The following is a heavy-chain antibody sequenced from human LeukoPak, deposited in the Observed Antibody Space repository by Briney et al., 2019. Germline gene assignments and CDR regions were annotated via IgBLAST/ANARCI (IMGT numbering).Heavy chain of an antibody. Sequence: GASVKVSCKASGGTFSSYAISWVRQAPGQGLEWMGGIIPIFGTANYAQKFQGRVTITADESTSTAYMELSSLRSEDTAVYYCARDRDGDYKFDYWGQGTLVTVSS. V-gene: IGHV1-69*13. CDR2: IIPIFGTA. D-gene: IGHD4-17*01. CDR3: ARDRDGDYKFDY. CDR1: GGTFSSYA. J-gene: IGHJ4*02.